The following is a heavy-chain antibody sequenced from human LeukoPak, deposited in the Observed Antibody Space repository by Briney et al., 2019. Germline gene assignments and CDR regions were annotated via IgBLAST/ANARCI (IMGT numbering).Heavy chain of an antibody. V-gene: IGHV3-43D*03. CDR1: GFTFDGYA. J-gene: IGHJ6*03. D-gene: IGHD2-15*01. Sequence: GGSLRLSCAASGFTFDGYAMHWLRQVPGKGLEWVSLINWDGGASYYADSVKGRFTISRDNSIHSLYLQMNSLRAEDTACYYCARGGGSGPNAPTHYFYYMDVWGKGTTVTVSS. CDR3: ARGGGSGPNAPTHYFYYMDV. CDR2: INWDGGAS.